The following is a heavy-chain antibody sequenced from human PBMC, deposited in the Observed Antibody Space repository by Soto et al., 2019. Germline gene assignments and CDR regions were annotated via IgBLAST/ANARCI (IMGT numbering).Heavy chain of an antibody. Sequence: ASVKVSCKASGYTFTSYGISWVRQAPGQGLEWMGWISAYNGNTNYAQKLQGRVTMTTDTSTSTAYMELRSLRSDDTAVYYCARSGEIRFLEWLLFRYYYYMDVWGKGTTVTVSS. J-gene: IGHJ6*03. CDR1: GYTFTSYG. CDR2: ISAYNGNT. D-gene: IGHD3-3*01. V-gene: IGHV1-18*01. CDR3: ARSGEIRFLEWLLFRYYYYMDV.